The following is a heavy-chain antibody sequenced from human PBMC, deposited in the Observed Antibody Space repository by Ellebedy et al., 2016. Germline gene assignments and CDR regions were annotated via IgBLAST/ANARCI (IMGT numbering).Heavy chain of an antibody. V-gene: IGHV3-23*01. J-gene: IGHJ4*02. CDR1: GFSFSNYF. CDR3: RQGHYFDQ. Sequence: GGSLRLXXATSGFSFSNYFMTWIRRAPGKGLEWVATISGAGYTTFFADSVKGRFTISRDNSKNTLYLQMSNLRVDDTALYYCRQGHYFDQWGQGALVTVSS. CDR2: ISGAGYTT.